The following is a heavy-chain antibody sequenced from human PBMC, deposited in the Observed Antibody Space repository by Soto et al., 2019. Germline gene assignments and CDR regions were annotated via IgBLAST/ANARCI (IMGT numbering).Heavy chain of an antibody. CDR3: ARVLRLLEWLSPYYYGMDV. CDR2: IYYSGST. Sequence: QVQLQESGPGLVKPSETLSLTCTVSGGSISSYYWSWIRQPPGKGLEWIGYIYYSGSTNYNPSLRSRVTISVDTSKNHLPLKLSSVTPADTAVYYCARVLRLLEWLSPYYYGMDVWGQGTTVTVSS. D-gene: IGHD3-3*01. CDR1: GGSISSYY. V-gene: IGHV4-59*01. J-gene: IGHJ6*02.